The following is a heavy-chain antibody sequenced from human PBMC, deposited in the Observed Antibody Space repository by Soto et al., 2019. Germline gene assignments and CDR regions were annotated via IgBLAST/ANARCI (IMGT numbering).Heavy chain of an antibody. J-gene: IGHJ4*02. CDR3: ARGVRITMIVGVKSGPKGIYYFDY. Sequence: SETLSLTCAVYGGSFSGYYWSWIRQPPGKGLEWIGEINHSGSTNYNPSLKSRVTISVDTSKNQFSLKLSSVTAADTAVYYCARGVRITMIVGVKSGPKGIYYFDYWGQGTLVT. D-gene: IGHD3-22*01. V-gene: IGHV4-34*01. CDR1: GGSFSGYY. CDR2: INHSGST.